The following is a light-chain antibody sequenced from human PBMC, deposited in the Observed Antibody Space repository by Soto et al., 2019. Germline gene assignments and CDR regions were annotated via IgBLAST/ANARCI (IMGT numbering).Light chain of an antibody. CDR2: EVT. J-gene: IGLJ1*01. V-gene: IGLV2-14*01. CDR1: SSDIGAYNY. CDR3: YPLTPLSNRV. Sequence: QSALTQPASVSGSPGQSITISCTGTSSDIGAYNYVSWYQQHPGKAPKLLIYEVTNRPSGVSDRFSGSKSGNTASLTISGLQAEDEANYYCYPLTPLSNRVFGPGIKVTVL.